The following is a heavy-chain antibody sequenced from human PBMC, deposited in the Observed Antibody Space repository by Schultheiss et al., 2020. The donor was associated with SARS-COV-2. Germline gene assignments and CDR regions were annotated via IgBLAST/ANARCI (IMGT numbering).Heavy chain of an antibody. Sequence: SGPTLVKPTQTLTLTCTFSGLSFSTSGLYMNGIRQPPGKALEWLPRIDWDDNKYYTTSLKTRLTISKDTSKNQVVLIMTNMDPVDTATYYCAHRQGVWGTFDYWGQGTLVTVSS. V-gene: IGHV2-70*12. D-gene: IGHD6-13*01. J-gene: IGHJ4*02. CDR3: AHRQGVWGTFDY. CDR1: GLSFSTSGLY. CDR2: IDWDDNK.